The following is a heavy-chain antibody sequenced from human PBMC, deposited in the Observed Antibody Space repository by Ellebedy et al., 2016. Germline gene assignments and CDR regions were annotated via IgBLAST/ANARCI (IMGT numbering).Heavy chain of an antibody. CDR3: ARLPSGDP. D-gene: IGHD3-10*01. Sequence: SETLSLXCTVSGGSISSSSYYWGWIRQPPGKGLKWIGGIYYSGSTYYNPSLKSRVTISVDTSKNQFSLKLSSVTAADTAVYYCARLPSGDPWGQGTLVTVSS. CDR1: GGSISSSSYY. CDR2: IYYSGST. J-gene: IGHJ5*02. V-gene: IGHV4-39*01.